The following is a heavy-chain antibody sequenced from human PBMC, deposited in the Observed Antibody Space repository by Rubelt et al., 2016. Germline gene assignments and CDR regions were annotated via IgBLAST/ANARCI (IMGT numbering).Heavy chain of an antibody. V-gene: IGHV4-34*11. J-gene: IGHJ6*02. CDR2: IYYSGST. D-gene: IGHD1-1*01. CDR1: GGSFSDYY. CDR3: ALTTIIPGMDF. Sequence: QVHLQQWGAGLLKPSETLSLTCAVYGGSFSDYYWSWIRQPPGKGLEWIGYIYYSGSTNYNPSLKSRVTISVDTSKNQFSLQLSAAAAADTAVYCRALTTIIPGMDFWGQGTTVTVSS.